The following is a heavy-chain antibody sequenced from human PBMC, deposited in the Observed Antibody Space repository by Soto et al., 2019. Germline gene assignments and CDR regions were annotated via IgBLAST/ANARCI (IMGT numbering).Heavy chain of an antibody. Sequence: ASVKVSCKVSGYTLTELSMHWVRQAPGKGLEWMGGFDPEDGETIYAQKFQGRVTMTEDTSTDTAYMELSSLRSGDTAVYYCATELAAAGTRIDYYYGMDVWGQGTTVTVPS. V-gene: IGHV1-24*01. CDR2: FDPEDGET. CDR3: ATELAAAGTRIDYYYGMDV. D-gene: IGHD6-13*01. J-gene: IGHJ6*02. CDR1: GYTLTELS.